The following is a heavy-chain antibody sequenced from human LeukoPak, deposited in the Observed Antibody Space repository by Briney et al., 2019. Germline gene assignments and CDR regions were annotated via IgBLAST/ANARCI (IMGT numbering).Heavy chain of an antibody. CDR1: GFSFSTYA. Sequence: GGSLRLSCAASGFSFSTYAMSWVRQAPGKGLEWVSAISGSGVITYYADSVKGRLTISRDTSKNTLYLQMKTLRAEDTALYYCAKGFITYYDYWGQGTLVTVSS. D-gene: IGHD2-21*01. V-gene: IGHV3-23*01. J-gene: IGHJ4*02. CDR3: AKGFITYYDY. CDR2: ISGSGVIT.